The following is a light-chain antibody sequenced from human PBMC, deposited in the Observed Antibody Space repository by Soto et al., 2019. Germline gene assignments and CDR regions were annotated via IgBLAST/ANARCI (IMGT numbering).Light chain of an antibody. CDR3: QQSYSTSIT. CDR2: DAS. V-gene: IGKV1-5*01. CDR1: QRISTW. Sequence: IRMNHGASTLAVSMEEGVTITCRSSQRISTWLAWYQQKPGKAPKLLISDASSLETGVPSRFSGSGSGTDFTLTISSLQPEDFATYYCQQSYSTSITPGQGT. J-gene: IGKJ5*01.